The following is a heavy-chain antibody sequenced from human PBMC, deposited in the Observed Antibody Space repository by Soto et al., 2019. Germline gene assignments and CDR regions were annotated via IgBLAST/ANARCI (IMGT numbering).Heavy chain of an antibody. CDR2: INPIGGST. J-gene: IGHJ4*02. CDR1: GYTFTSYY. Sequence: GASVKVSCKASGYTFTSYYMHWVRQAPGQGLEWMGIINPIGGSTSYAQKFQGRVTMTRDTSTSTVYMELSSLRSEDTAVYYCARDRRGIAVAGTGFGYWGQGTLVTVSS. V-gene: IGHV1-46*01. CDR3: ARDRRGIAVAGTGFGY. D-gene: IGHD6-19*01.